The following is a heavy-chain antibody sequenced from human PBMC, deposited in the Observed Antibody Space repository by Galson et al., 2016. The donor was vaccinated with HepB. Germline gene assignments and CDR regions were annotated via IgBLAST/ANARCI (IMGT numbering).Heavy chain of an antibody. D-gene: IGHD6-19*01. V-gene: IGHV3-48*04. CDR2: ISSYGSTI. CDR1: GFTFSSFS. CDR3: ARVRWLEPLDY. Sequence: SLRLSCAASGFTFSSFSMNWVRQAPGKGLEWISYISSYGSTIYYADSVKGRFTISRDNAENSLYLQMNSLRAEDTAVYYRARVRWLEPLDYWDQGTLVTVSS. J-gene: IGHJ4*02.